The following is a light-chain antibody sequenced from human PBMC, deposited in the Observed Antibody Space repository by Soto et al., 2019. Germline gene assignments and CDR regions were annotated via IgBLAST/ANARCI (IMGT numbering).Light chain of an antibody. Sequence: QSALTQPPSVSGSPGQSVTISCTGTSSDVGGYNRVSWYQQPPGKAPKLLIYDVSNRPSGGSTRFSVSKSGNTASLTFSGLQAEDEADYYCTSYATGSAYVFGPGTKVTVL. CDR1: SSDVGGYNR. J-gene: IGLJ1*01. V-gene: IGLV2-18*02. CDR3: TSYATGSAYV. CDR2: DVS.